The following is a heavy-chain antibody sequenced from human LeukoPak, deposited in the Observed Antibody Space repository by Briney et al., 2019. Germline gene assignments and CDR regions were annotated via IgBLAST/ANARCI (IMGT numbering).Heavy chain of an antibody. J-gene: IGHJ4*02. CDR3: ARDLDYDILTGHGGMGY. CDR2: IRYDGSNK. CDR1: GFTFLSYG. V-gene: IGHV3-30*02. D-gene: IGHD3-9*01. Sequence: GGSLRLSCAASGFTFLSYGMHWVRQAPGKGLEWVAFIRYDGSNKYYADSVKGRFTISRDNSKNTLYLQMNSLRAEDTAVYYCARDLDYDILTGHGGMGYWGQGTLVTVSS.